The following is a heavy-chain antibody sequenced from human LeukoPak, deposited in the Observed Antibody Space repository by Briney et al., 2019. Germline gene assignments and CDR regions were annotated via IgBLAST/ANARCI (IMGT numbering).Heavy chain of an antibody. J-gene: IGHJ4*02. V-gene: IGHV3-15*01. CDR2: IRSKTDGGTT. Sequence: GGSLRLSCAASGFTFSSYAMSWVRQAPGKGLEWVGRIRSKTDGGTTDYAAPVKGRFTISRDDSENTLYLQMNSLKTEDTAVYYCTTEWSGTEKDWGQGTLVTVSS. D-gene: IGHD1-14*01. CDR1: GFTFSSYA. CDR3: TTEWSGTEKD.